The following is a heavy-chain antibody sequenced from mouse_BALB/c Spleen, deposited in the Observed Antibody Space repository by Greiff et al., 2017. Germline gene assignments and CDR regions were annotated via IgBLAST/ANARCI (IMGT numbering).Heavy chain of an antibody. CDR3: ARDYYRYDGNAMDY. V-gene: IGHV1-63*02. D-gene: IGHD2-14*01. Sequence: VKLTESGAELVRPGTSVKISCKASGYTFTNYWLGWVKQRPGHGLEWIGDIYPGGGYTNYNEKFKGKATLTADTSSSTAYMQLSSLTSEDSAVYFCARDYYRYDGNAMDYWGQGTSVTVSS. CDR2: IYPGGGYT. J-gene: IGHJ4*01. CDR1: GYTFTNYW.